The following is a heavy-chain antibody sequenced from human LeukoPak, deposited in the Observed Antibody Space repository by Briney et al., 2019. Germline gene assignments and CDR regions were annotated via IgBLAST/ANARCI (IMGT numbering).Heavy chain of an antibody. CDR3: AIPGHYCGNSRFAFDI. Sequence: SVKVSCKASGDTFSSYTISWGRQAPGQGLEWMGRIIPIIGRRNYAQKFQGRVTNTADKSTSTAYMELSSLRSEDTAGYYCAIPGHYCGNSRFAFDIWGQGTMVTVSS. J-gene: IGHJ3*02. CDR2: IIPIIGRR. D-gene: IGHD4-23*01. CDR1: GDTFSSYT. V-gene: IGHV1-69*02.